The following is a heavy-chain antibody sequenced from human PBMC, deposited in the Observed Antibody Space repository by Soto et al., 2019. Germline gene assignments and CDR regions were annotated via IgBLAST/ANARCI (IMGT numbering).Heavy chain of an antibody. V-gene: IGHV4-59*08. CDR1: GGAIGGYY. CDR2: VSYSGST. D-gene: IGHD6-19*01. Sequence: SETLSLTCSLSGGAIGGYYWSWIRQPPGKALEWIGYVSYSGSTDYHPSLKSRVSISIDTSKNQFSLKMISVTAADTAVYYCVRHGSDSGWFSFDPWGQGVLVTVSS. J-gene: IGHJ5*02. CDR3: VRHGSDSGWFSFDP.